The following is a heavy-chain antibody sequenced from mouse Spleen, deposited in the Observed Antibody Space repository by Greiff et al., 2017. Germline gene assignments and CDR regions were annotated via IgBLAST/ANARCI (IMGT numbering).Heavy chain of an antibody. J-gene: IGHJ2*01. Sequence: EVQLVESGGGLVKPGGSLKLSCAASGFTFSSYAMSWVRQTPEKRLEWVATISDGGSYTYYPDNVKGRFTISRDNAKNNLYLQMSHLKSEDTAMYYCARDPRGNFYFDYWGQGTTLTVSS. D-gene: IGHD2-1*01. V-gene: IGHV5-4*01. CDR1: GFTFSSYA. CDR2: ISDGGSYT. CDR3: ARDPRGNFYFDY.